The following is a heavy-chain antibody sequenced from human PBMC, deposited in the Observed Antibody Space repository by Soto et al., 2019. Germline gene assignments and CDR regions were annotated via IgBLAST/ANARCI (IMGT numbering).Heavy chain of an antibody. CDR2: IIPIFGTA. Sequence: SVKVSCKASGGTFSSYAISWVRQAPGQGLEWMGGIIPIFGTANYAQKFQGRVTITADESTSTAYMELSSLRSEDTAVYYCASEDSGYDSLYYYYGMDVWGQGTTVTVSS. D-gene: IGHD5-12*01. CDR3: ASEDSGYDSLYYYYGMDV. V-gene: IGHV1-69*13. CDR1: GGTFSSYA. J-gene: IGHJ6*02.